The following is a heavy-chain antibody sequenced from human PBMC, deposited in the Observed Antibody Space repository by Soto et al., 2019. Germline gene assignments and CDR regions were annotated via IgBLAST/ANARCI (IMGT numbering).Heavy chain of an antibody. V-gene: IGHV1-8*01. D-gene: IGHD2-15*01. CDR3: ARWGVAAQGIDY. J-gene: IGHJ4*02. Sequence: QIQLVQSGAEVKKPGASVKVSCKASGYTFTSYDINWVRQATGQGLEWMGWLNPNSGNTGYAQKFQGRVTMTRDTSIRTAYMELTSLRSEDTAVYYCARWGVAAQGIDYWGQGTLVTVSS. CDR1: GYTFTSYD. CDR2: LNPNSGNT.